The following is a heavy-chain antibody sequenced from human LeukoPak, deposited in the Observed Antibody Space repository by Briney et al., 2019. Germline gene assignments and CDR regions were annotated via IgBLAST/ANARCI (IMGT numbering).Heavy chain of an antibody. D-gene: IGHD3-10*01. CDR1: GFTFDDYA. Sequence: GGSLRLSCAASGFTFDDYAMHWVRQAPGKGLEWVSGISWNSGSIGYADSVKGRFTISRDNAKNSLYLQMNSLRAEDTALYYCAKDSGLWFGEFSLWGQGTLVTVSS. CDR2: ISWNSGSI. J-gene: IGHJ4*02. V-gene: IGHV3-9*01. CDR3: AKDSGLWFGEFSL.